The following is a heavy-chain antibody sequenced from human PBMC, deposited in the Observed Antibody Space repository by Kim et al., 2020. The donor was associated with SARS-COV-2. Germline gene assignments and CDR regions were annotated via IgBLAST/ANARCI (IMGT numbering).Heavy chain of an antibody. D-gene: IGHD1-1*01. CDR3: ARDRFRRIGTTQGQGWLDL. CDR1: GYTFSDYY. J-gene: IGHJ5*02. V-gene: IGHV1-2*02. CDR2: INPGSGCT. Sequence: ASVKVSCKASGYTFSDYYVYWVRQAPGQGLESMGWINPGSGCTVYAPRFQDRVTMTRDTSITTFYMELSSLRSDDAALYFCARDRFRRIGTTQGQGWLDLWRQGTLVTVSS.